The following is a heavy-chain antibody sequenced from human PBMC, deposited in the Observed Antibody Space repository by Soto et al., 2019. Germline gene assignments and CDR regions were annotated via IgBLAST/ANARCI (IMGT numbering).Heavy chain of an antibody. J-gene: IGHJ5*02. V-gene: IGHV4-34*01. CDR1: GGSFSGYY. Sequence: QVQLQQWGAGLLKPSETLSLTCAVYGGSFSGYYWSWIRQPPGKGLEWIGEINHSGSTNYNPSLKSRVTISVDTSKNQFSLKLSSVTAADTAVYYCARVSHLFGELPANWFDPWGQGTLVTVSS. CDR3: ARVSHLFGELPANWFDP. CDR2: INHSGST. D-gene: IGHD3-10*01.